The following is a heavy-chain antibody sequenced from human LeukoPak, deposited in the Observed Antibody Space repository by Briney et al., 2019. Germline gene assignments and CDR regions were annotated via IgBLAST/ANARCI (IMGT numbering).Heavy chain of an antibody. CDR1: GGSISSYY. D-gene: IGHD4-17*01. CDR3: ARADPIGGDYGTFDY. J-gene: IGHJ4*02. Sequence: SETLSLTCTVPGGSISSYYWSWIRQPAGKGLEWIGRIYTSGSTNYNPSLKSRVTMSVDTSKNQFSLKLSSVTAADTAVYYCARADPIGGDYGTFDYWGQGTLVTVSS. CDR2: IYTSGST. V-gene: IGHV4-4*07.